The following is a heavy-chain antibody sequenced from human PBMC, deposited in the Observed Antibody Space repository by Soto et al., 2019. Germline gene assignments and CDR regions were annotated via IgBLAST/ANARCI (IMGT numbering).Heavy chain of an antibody. Sequence: QVQLVQSGAEVKKPGSSVKVSYKASGGTFSNYAVSWVRQAPGQGLEWMGGIIPIFGTANYAQKFQGRVTITADESTSTAYVVLSSLRSDDTAVYYCAIERGGYSYGYPWFDPWGQGTLVTVSS. CDR1: GGTFSNYA. V-gene: IGHV1-69*12. CDR2: IIPIFGTA. CDR3: AIERGGYSYGYPWFDP. D-gene: IGHD5-18*01. J-gene: IGHJ5*02.